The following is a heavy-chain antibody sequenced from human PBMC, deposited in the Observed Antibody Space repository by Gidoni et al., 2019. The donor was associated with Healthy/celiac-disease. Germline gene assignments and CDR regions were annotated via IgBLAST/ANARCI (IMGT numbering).Heavy chain of an antibody. Sequence: QVQPVQSGAVVKKPGASVTVPRKASGYTFTRYGISWVRQAPGQGLEWMGWISAYNGNTNYAQKLQGRVTMTTDTSTSTAYMELRSLRSDDTAVYYCARGPTPQWEPRLMDYWGQGTLVTVSS. CDR3: ARGPTPQWEPRLMDY. V-gene: IGHV1-18*01. D-gene: IGHD1-26*01. CDR1: GYTFTRYG. J-gene: IGHJ4*02. CDR2: ISAYNGNT.